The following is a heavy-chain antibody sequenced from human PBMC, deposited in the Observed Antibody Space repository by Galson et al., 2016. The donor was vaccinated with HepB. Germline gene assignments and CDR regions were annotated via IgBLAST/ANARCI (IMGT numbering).Heavy chain of an antibody. CDR3: TRGYMQTGMNV. V-gene: IGHV6-1*01. D-gene: IGHD5-18*01. J-gene: IGHJ6*02. CDR1: GDSVTSDITT. Sequence: CAISGDSVTSDITTWNWIRQSPSRGLEWLGRTYYRSKWFTDCAVSVEGRITINSDISRNQFSLQLDSVTPDDTAAYFCTRGYMQTGMNVWGQGTTVTVSS. CDR2: TYYRSKWFT.